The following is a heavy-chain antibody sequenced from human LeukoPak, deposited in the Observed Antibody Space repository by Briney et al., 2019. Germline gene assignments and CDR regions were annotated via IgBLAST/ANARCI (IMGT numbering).Heavy chain of an antibody. CDR1: GFTFSSYG. CDR2: ISGSVGTI. CDR3: AKVRSPPNGIFGVVRLYFDY. J-gene: IGHJ4*02. D-gene: IGHD3-3*01. Sequence: PGGSLRLSCAASGFTFSSYGMSWVRQAPGKGLEWVSSISGSVGTIYYADSVKGRFTISRDNSKNTLYLQMNNLRAEDSAVYYCAKVRSPPNGIFGVVRLYFDYWGQGTLVTVSS. V-gene: IGHV3-23*01.